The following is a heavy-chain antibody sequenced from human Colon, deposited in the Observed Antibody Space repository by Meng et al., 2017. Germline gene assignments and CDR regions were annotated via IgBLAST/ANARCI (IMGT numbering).Heavy chain of an antibody. J-gene: IGHJ4*02. V-gene: IGHV1-69*13. CDR2: LVPIFGTA. Sequence: SSVNVSCMTSVGSFSSYSISWVRQAPGQGLEWMGGLVPIFGTANYAQKFQGRVTITADESTTTAYMELSSLGSDDTAIYYCTRATTELLWVGEFTDWGQGTLVTVSS. CDR1: VGSFSSYS. CDR3: TRATTELLWVGEFTD. D-gene: IGHD3-10*01.